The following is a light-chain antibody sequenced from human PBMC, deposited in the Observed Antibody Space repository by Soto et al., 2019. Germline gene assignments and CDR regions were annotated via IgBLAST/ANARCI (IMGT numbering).Light chain of an antibody. CDR3: QQFNGYPVT. V-gene: IGKV1-13*02. Sequence: AIQLTQTPSSLSASVGDRVTITCRASQGISSALAWYQQKPGNPPKLLIYDASTLESGVPSRFTASGSGTDFTLTISSLQPEDFTTYYCQQFNGYPVTFGQGTRLELK. J-gene: IGKJ5*01. CDR1: QGISSA. CDR2: DAS.